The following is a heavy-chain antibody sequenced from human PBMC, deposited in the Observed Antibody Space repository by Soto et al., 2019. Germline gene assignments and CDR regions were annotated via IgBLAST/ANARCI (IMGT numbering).Heavy chain of an antibody. CDR3: ARAYLGRLPRRADYYYAMDV. CDR2: LGAARDP. J-gene: IGHJ6*02. V-gene: IGHV3-13*05. D-gene: IGHD1-26*01. Sequence: GGSLRLSCAASGFSFRDYDMHWVRQRKGKGLEWVSALGAARDPYYVGSVKGRFSVSRDNAQNSLFLQMNNLRVDDTAVYFCARAYLGRLPRRADYYYAMDVWGRGTTVTVS. CDR1: GFSFRDYD.